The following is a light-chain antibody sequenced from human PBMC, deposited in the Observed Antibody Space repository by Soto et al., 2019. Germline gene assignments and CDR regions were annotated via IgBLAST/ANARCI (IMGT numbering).Light chain of an antibody. J-gene: IGKJ3*01. V-gene: IGKV4-1*01. CDR3: QQYYRPEIT. Sequence: DIVMTQSPDSLAVSLGERATINCKSSQSVLYSSNNKNYLAWYQQKPGQPPKLLIYWASTRESGVPDRFSGSGSGTDFTLTISSLQAEDVAVYYCQQYYRPEITFGPGTKVDIK. CDR1: QSVLYSSNNKNY. CDR2: WAS.